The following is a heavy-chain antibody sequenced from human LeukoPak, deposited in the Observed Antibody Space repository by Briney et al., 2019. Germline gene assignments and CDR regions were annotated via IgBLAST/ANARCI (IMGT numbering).Heavy chain of an antibody. Sequence: ASVKVSCKASGYTFTSYGISWVRQAPGQGLEWMGWINPKNDDTNYAQKFQDRVTMTRDTSISTAYMELSSLTSDDTAVYYCARRGSGYGYDYWGQGTLVTVSS. CDR1: GYTFTSYG. CDR3: ARRGSGYGYDY. J-gene: IGHJ4*02. D-gene: IGHD5-18*01. CDR2: INPKNDDT. V-gene: IGHV1-2*02.